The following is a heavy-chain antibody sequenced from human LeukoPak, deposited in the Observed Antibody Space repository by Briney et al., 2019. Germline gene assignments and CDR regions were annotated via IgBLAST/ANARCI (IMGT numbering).Heavy chain of an antibody. Sequence: SETLSLTCTVSGGSISSYYWSWIRQPPGKGLEWIGFIYYSGSTNYNPSLKSRVTISVDTSKNQFSLKLSSVTAADTAVYYCARGTGPDYWGQGTLVTVSS. V-gene: IGHV4-59*12. D-gene: IGHD1-14*01. CDR1: GGSISSYY. CDR3: ARGTGPDY. J-gene: IGHJ4*02. CDR2: IYYSGST.